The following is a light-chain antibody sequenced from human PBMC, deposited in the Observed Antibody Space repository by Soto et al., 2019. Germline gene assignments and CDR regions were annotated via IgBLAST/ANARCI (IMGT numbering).Light chain of an antibody. CDR2: DAS. Sequence: DIVLTQSPGTLSLSPGERATLSCRASQSVSSYLVWFQQQPGQAPRLLIYDASTRATGVPARFSGSGSGTDFTLTISSLEPEEFAVYYCQQRSNWPLTFGPGTKVDIK. CDR3: QQRSNWPLT. V-gene: IGKV3-11*01. J-gene: IGKJ3*01. CDR1: QSVSSY.